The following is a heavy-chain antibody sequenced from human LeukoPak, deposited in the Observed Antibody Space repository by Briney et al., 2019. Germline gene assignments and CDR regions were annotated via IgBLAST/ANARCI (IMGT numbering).Heavy chain of an antibody. CDR3: ARADYDYVWGSYRQYYFDY. D-gene: IGHD3-16*02. J-gene: IGHJ4*02. V-gene: IGHV3-7*01. CDR1: GFTFSSYW. Sequence: GGSLRLSCAASGFTFSSYWMSWVRQAPGKGLEWVANIKQDGSEKYYVDSVKGRFTISRDNAKNSLYLQMNSLRAEDTAVYYCARADYDYVWGSYRQYYFDYWGQGTLVTVSS. CDR2: IKQDGSEK.